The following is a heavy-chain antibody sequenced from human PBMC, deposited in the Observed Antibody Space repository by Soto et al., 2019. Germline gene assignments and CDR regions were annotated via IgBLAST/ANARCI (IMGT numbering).Heavy chain of an antibody. J-gene: IGHJ6*02. CDR1: GGSISSYY. Sequence: QVQLQESGPGLVKPSETLSLTCIVSGGSISSYYWSWIRQPAGKGPEWIGRINISGSSNYNPSLKSRVTMSVDMSKNQFSLKLSSVTAADTAVYYCARDDFWSVSRYGMDVWGQGTTVTVSS. CDR2: INISGSS. D-gene: IGHD3-3*01. CDR3: ARDDFWSVSRYGMDV. V-gene: IGHV4-4*07.